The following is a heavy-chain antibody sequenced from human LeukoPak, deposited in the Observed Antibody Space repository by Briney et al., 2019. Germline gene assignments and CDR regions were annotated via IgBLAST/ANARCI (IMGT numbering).Heavy chain of an antibody. J-gene: IGHJ4*02. CDR2: INPNSGGT. D-gene: IGHD3-10*01. V-gene: IGHV1-2*02. Sequence: ASVKVSCKASGYTFNGYYMHWVRQAPGQGLEWMGWINPNSGGTNYAQKFQGRVTMTRDTSISTAYMELSRLRSDDTAVYYCARGAPWYYYGSGSNDYWGQGTLVTVSS. CDR3: ARGAPWYYYGSGSNDY. CDR1: GYTFNGYY.